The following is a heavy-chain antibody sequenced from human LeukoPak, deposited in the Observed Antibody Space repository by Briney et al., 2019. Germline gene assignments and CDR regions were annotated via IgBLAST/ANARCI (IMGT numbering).Heavy chain of an antibody. Sequence: SETLSLTCAVSGYSISSGHYWGWIRQPPGKGLEWIGSIYHNGDTYYNPSLKSRVAISVDTSKNQFSLKFNSVTAADTAVYYCAREIIGDGDYYFDYWGQGTLVTVSS. D-gene: IGHD4-17*01. CDR2: IYHNGDT. CDR3: AREIIGDGDYYFDY. CDR1: GYSISSGHY. V-gene: IGHV4-38-2*02. J-gene: IGHJ4*02.